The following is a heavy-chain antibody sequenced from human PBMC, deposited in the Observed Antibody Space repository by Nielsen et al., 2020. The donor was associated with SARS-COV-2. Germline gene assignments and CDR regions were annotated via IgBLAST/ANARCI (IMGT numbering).Heavy chain of an antibody. CDR2: MYAGAST. CDR3: ARGVELPHQPPAMDV. D-gene: IGHD2-15*01. J-gene: IGHJ6*02. CDR1: GFTVNRNY. Sequence: GGSPRLSCAASGFTVNRNYMSWVRQAPGKGLEWVSLMYAGASTFYADSVKGRFTISRHNAENTVYLQMNSLRTDDTAVYYCARGVELPHQPPAMDVWGQGTTVTVSS. V-gene: IGHV3-53*04.